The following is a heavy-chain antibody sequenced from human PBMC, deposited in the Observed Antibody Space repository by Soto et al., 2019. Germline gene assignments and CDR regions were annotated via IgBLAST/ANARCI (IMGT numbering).Heavy chain of an antibody. CDR2: INPNSGGT. V-gene: IGHV1-2*02. CDR1: GYTFTGYY. J-gene: IGHJ4*02. Sequence: ASVKVSCNASGYTFTGYYMHWVRQAPGQGLEWMGWINPNSGGTNYAQKFQGRVTMTRDTSISTAYMELSRLRSDDTAVYYCARESAGYYYDSSGYYPHYFDYWGQGTLVTVSS. D-gene: IGHD3-22*01. CDR3: ARESAGYYYDSSGYYPHYFDY.